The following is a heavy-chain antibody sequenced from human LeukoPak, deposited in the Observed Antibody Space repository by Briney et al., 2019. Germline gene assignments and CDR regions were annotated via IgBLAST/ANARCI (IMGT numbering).Heavy chain of an antibody. D-gene: IGHD5-24*01. J-gene: IGHJ4*02. Sequence: GGSLRLSCAASGFTFSSYSMNWVRQAPGKGLDWVSSISSSSSSIYYADSVKGRFTISRDNAKNSLSLQMNSLRAEDTAVYYCARGEGWLQSSPPGYWGQGTLVTVSS. CDR1: GFTFSSYS. CDR3: ARGEGWLQSSPPGY. CDR2: ISSSSSSI. V-gene: IGHV3-21*01.